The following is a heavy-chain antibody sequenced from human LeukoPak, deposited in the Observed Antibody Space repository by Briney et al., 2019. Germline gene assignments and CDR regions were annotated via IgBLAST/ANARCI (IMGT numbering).Heavy chain of an antibody. CDR2: INHSGST. J-gene: IGHJ4*02. V-gene: IGHV4-34*01. D-gene: IGHD2-8*01. CDR1: GGSFSGYY. Sequence: PSETLSLTCAVYGGSFSGYYWSWIRQPPGKGLEWIGEINHSGSTNYNPSLKSRVTISVDTSKSQFSLKLSSVTAADTAVYYCARGRYYPSDYWGQGTLVTVSS. CDR3: ARGRYYPSDY.